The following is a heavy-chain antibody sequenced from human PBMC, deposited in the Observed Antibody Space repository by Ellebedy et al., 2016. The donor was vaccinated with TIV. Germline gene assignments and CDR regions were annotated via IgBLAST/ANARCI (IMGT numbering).Heavy chain of an antibody. Sequence: GGSLRLSCVASRFTFNNYWMSWVRQAPGKGLEWVANIKQDGSEKDYVVFVKGRFTISRDNRENSLYLQMNSLRVDDTAVYYCTRGGGWIDHWGQGTLVTVSS. CDR3: TRGGGWIDH. CDR2: IKQDGSEK. CDR1: RFTFNNYW. J-gene: IGHJ4*02. V-gene: IGHV3-7*03. D-gene: IGHD6-19*01.